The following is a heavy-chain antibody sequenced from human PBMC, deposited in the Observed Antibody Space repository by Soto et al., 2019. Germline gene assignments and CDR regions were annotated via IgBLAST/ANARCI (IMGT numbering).Heavy chain of an antibody. J-gene: IGHJ5*02. CDR3: VKDIMVRGVIIPT. CDR1: GFTFSSYA. V-gene: IGHV3-23*01. Sequence: GGSLRLSCAASGFTFSSYAMSWVRQAPGKGLEWVSAMSGSGGSIYYADSVKGRFTISRDNSKNTLYLQMNSLRAEDTAIYYCVKDIMVRGVIIPTWCQGTLVSVSS. D-gene: IGHD3-10*01. CDR2: MSGSGGSI.